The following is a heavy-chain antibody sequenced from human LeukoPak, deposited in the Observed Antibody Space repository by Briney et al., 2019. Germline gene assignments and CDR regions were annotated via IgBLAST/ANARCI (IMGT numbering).Heavy chain of an antibody. CDR3: AKGHNYGGNDHDAFDI. Sequence: GGSLRLSCAASGFTFSSYGMHWVRQAPGKGLEWVAVIWYDGSNKYYADSAKGRFTISRDNSKNTLYLQMNSLRAEDTAVYYCAKGHNYGGNDHDAFDIWGQGTMVTVSS. J-gene: IGHJ3*02. V-gene: IGHV3-33*06. CDR1: GFTFSSYG. D-gene: IGHD4-23*01. CDR2: IWYDGSNK.